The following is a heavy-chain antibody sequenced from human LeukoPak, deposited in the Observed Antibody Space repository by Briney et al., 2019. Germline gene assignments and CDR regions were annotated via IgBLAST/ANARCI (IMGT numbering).Heavy chain of an antibody. D-gene: IGHD1-20*01. CDR1: GGSFSGYY. J-gene: IGHJ4*02. Sequence: SETLSLTCAVYGGSFSGYYWSWIRQPPGKWLEWIGEINHSGSTNYNPSLKSRVTISVDTSKNQFSLKLSFVTAADTAVYYCARGGYNWNYWGQGTLVTVSS. CDR2: INHSGST. V-gene: IGHV4-34*01. CDR3: ARGGYNWNY.